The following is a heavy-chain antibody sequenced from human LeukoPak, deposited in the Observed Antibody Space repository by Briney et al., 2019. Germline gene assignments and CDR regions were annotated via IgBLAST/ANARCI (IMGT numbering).Heavy chain of an antibody. CDR1: GLPIGDFA. CDR2: ISGDGVST. Sequence: GGSLRLSCVASGLPIGDFAMHWVRQAPGQGLEWVSLISGDGVSTFFTDSVKGRFSISRDNSKNSLFLEMSSLRTEDTATYYCARESGKFDYWGQGTLVAVSS. V-gene: IGHV3-43*02. J-gene: IGHJ4*02. CDR3: ARESGKFDY.